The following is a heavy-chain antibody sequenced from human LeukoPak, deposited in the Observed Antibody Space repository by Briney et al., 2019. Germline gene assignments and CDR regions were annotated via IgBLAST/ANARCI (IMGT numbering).Heavy chain of an antibody. V-gene: IGHV3-21*04. CDR3: VRGTDCSATTCYPLSAFDY. Sequence: GESLRLSCVASGLIFSDFGINWVRQVPGKGLEWVALISSRGPSTFYADSVKGRFTISRDTAKKSLDLQMTSLRADDTAAYYCVRGTDCSATTCYPLSAFDYWGQGTLVTVSS. CDR1: GLIFSDFG. J-gene: IGHJ4*02. D-gene: IGHD2-8*02. CDR2: ISSRGPST.